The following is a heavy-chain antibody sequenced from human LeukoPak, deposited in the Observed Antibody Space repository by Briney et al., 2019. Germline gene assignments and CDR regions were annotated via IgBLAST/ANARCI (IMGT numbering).Heavy chain of an antibody. CDR2: IKQDGSEK. CDR1: GFTFSSYW. Sequence: GGSLRLSCAASGFTFSSYWMSWVRQAPGKGLEWVANIKQDGSEKYYVDSVKGRSTISRDNAKNSLYLQMNSLRAEDTAVYYCARAAVTMIVANWFDPWGQGTLVTVSS. CDR3: ARAAVTMIVANWFDP. J-gene: IGHJ5*02. D-gene: IGHD3-22*01. V-gene: IGHV3-7*01.